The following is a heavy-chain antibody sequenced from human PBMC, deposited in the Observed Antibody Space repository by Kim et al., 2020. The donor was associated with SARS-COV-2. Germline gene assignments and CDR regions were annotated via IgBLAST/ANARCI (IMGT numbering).Heavy chain of an antibody. CDR2: IYPGDSHT. CDR1: GYSFTTNW. CDR3: AKSGGDYKFSYYYAMDA. V-gene: IGHV5-51*01. J-gene: IGHJ6*02. D-gene: IGHD2-21*02. Sequence: GESLKISCKASGYSFTTNWIGWVPQMPGKGLEWMGIIYPGDSHTLYSPSFRGQVTISADKSINTAYLQWSSLKASDTAMYYCAKSGGDYKFSYYYAMDAWGQGTSVTVSS.